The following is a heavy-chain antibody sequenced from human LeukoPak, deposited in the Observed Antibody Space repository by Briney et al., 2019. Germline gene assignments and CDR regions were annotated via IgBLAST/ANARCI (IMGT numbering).Heavy chain of an antibody. CDR1: GGSISSYY. J-gene: IGHJ4*02. Sequence: SETLSLTCTVAGGSISSYYWSWVRQPAGKGLEWIGRFYSGGSADYNPSLKSRVTMSVDTSKNQFSLKLSSVTAADTAVYYCARVYSGYDLPGSLANYYFDYWGQGTLVTVSS. CDR3: ARVYSGYDLPGSLANYYFDY. CDR2: FYSGGSA. V-gene: IGHV4-4*07. D-gene: IGHD5-12*01.